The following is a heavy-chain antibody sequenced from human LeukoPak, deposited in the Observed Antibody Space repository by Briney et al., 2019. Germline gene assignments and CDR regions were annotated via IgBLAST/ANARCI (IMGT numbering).Heavy chain of an antibody. CDR2: INPSGGST. V-gene: IGHV1-46*01. D-gene: IGHD3-22*01. CDR1: GYTFTSYY. Sequence: ASVKVSCKASGYTFTSYYMHWVRQAPGRGLEWMGIINPSGGSTSYAQKFQGRVTMTRDTSTSTVYMELSSLRSEDTAVYYCAREPDSSGSARVVSGVNADYWGQGTLVTVSS. CDR3: AREPDSSGSARVVSGVNADY. J-gene: IGHJ4*02.